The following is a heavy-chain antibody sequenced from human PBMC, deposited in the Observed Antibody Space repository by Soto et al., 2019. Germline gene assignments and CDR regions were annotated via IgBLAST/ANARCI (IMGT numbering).Heavy chain of an antibody. CDR3: ARPLCSVGSCYTWFDP. CDR1: GFTFDSYA. D-gene: IGHD2-15*01. CDR2: IGGSGGHT. V-gene: IGHV3-23*01. J-gene: IGHJ5*02. Sequence: GGSLRLSCAASGFTFDSYAMSWVRQAPGKGLEWVSSIGGSGGHTYYADSVKGRFTISRDNSKNTLYLQMNSLRAEDTAVYYCARPLCSVGSCYTWFDPWGQGTLVTVSS.